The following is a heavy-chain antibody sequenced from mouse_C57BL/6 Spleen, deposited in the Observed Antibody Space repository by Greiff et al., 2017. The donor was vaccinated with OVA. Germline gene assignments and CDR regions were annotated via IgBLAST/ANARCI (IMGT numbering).Heavy chain of an antibody. Sequence: EVQLVESGGGLVKPGGSLKLSCAASGFTFSDYGMHWVRQAPEKGLEWVAYISSGSSTIYYADTVKGRFTISRDNAKNTLFLQMTSLRSEDTAMYYCASGRNYYGSSWYFDVWGTGTTVTVSS. CDR1: GFTFSDYG. V-gene: IGHV5-17*01. CDR3: ASGRNYYGSSWYFDV. J-gene: IGHJ1*03. D-gene: IGHD1-1*01. CDR2: ISSGSSTI.